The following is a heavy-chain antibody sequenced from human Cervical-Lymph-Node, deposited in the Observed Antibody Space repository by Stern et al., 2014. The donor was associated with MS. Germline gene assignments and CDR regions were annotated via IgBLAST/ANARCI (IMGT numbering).Heavy chain of an antibody. CDR2: IYFTGTT. Sequence: QLQLQESGPGLVKPSETLSLTCTVSGGSIISSDHYWGWVRQPPGKGLEWIGRIYFTGTTFYTPSLTRRVSISLDTSKNQFSLKVTSVTAADTAVYYCAREGSVVTTYAMDVWGQGTTVAVSS. V-gene: IGHV4-39*02. D-gene: IGHD4-23*01. CDR1: GGSIISSDHY. J-gene: IGHJ6*02. CDR3: AREGSVVTTYAMDV.